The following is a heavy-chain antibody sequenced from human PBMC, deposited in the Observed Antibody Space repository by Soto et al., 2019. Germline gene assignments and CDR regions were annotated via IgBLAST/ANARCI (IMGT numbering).Heavy chain of an antibody. D-gene: IGHD6-6*01. V-gene: IGHV4-59*01. CDR3: ARYSRSYYYGMDV. J-gene: IGHJ6*02. CDR2: IYYSGST. CDR1: GGSIISYY. Sequence: SETLTLTCTVSGGSIISYYWSWIRQPPGKGLEWIGYIYYSGSTNYNPSLKSRVTISVDTSKNQFSLKLSSVTAADTAVYYCARYSRSYYYGMDVWGQGTTVTVS.